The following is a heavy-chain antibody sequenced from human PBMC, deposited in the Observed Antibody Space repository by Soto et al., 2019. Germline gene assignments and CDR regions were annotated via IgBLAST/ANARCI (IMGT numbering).Heavy chain of an antibody. V-gene: IGHV3-23*01. J-gene: IGHJ4*02. CDR3: ASPDYCSGGSCYQLGSFFDY. D-gene: IGHD2-15*01. Sequence: EVQLLEAGGGLVQPGGSLRLSCAASGFTFSSYAMSWVRQAPGKGLEWVSAISGSGGSTYYADSVKGGFTISRDNSKNRLYLQMNSLRAEDTAVYYCASPDYCSGGSCYQLGSFFDYWGQGTLVTVSS. CDR2: ISGSGGST. CDR1: GFTFSSYA.